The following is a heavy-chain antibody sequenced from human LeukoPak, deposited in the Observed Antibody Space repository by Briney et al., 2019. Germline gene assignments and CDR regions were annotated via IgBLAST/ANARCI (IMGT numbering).Heavy chain of an antibody. D-gene: IGHD3-16*01. CDR2: INTYGRTK. CDR1: GFTFSSYA. V-gene: IGHV3-74*01. Sequence: GESLRLSCAASGFTFSSYAMSWVRQAPGKGLVWVSRINTYGRTKNYPDPVKCRFTNYRDNTKSSLYLQMNSLRPEETDVYYCVRDEPLGNWGQGTLVTVSS. J-gene: IGHJ4*02. CDR3: VRDEPLGN.